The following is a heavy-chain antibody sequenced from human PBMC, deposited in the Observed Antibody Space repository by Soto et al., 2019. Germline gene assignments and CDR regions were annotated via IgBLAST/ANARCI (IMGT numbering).Heavy chain of an antibody. CDR1: GGSISSGGYY. D-gene: IGHD3-22*01. J-gene: IGHJ6*02. V-gene: IGHV4-31*03. Sequence: LSLTCTVSGGSISSGGYYWSWIRQHPGKGLEWIGYIYYSGSTYYNPSLKSRVTISVDTSKNQFSLKLSSVTAADTAVYYCARDHPSPRRNYYYDSSGYSYGMDVWGQGTTVTVSS. CDR3: ARDHPSPRRNYYYDSSGYSYGMDV. CDR2: IYYSGST.